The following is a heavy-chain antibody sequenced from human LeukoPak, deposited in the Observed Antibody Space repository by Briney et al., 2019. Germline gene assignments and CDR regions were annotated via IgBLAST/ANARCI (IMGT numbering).Heavy chain of an antibody. Sequence: SETLSLTCTVSGGSISSYYWSWSRQPPGQGLEWIGYIYYSGRTTYNPSLKSRVTISVDTSKKQLSLKLNSMTAADTAVYYCARSGRAVAFDIWGQGTIVTVSS. D-gene: IGHD1-14*01. CDR3: ARSGRAVAFDI. CDR2: IYYSGRT. V-gene: IGHV4-59*08. CDR1: GGSISSYY. J-gene: IGHJ3*02.